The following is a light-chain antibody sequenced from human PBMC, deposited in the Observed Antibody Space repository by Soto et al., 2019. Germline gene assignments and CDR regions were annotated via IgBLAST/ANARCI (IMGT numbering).Light chain of an antibody. J-gene: IGKJ3*01. V-gene: IGKV3-20*01. CDR2: GAS. CDR3: QQYGRSPFT. Sequence: EIVLTQSPGTLSLSPGERATLSCRASQSVSSSYLAWYQQKPGQAPRLLIYGASSRATGIPDRFSGSGSVTVFTLTISRLEPEDFAVYYCQQYGRSPFTFGPGTKVDIK. CDR1: QSVSSSY.